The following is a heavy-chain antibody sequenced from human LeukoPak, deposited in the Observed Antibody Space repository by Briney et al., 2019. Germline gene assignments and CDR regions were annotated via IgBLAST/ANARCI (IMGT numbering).Heavy chain of an antibody. CDR2: FTSNDETT. V-gene: IGHV3-23*01. Sequence: GGSLRLSCAASGFSFSNWAMSWVRQAPGKGLEWVSGFTSNDETTSYADSVKGRFTISRDNSKNTLYLQMSSLRAEDTAVYYCAKVKVVGYSTFDYWGQGALVTVSS. CDR1: GFSFSNWA. CDR3: AKVKVVGYSTFDY. D-gene: IGHD2-8*01. J-gene: IGHJ4*02.